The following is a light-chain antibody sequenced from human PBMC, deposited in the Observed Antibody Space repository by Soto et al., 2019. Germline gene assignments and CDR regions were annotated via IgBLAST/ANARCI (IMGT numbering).Light chain of an antibody. V-gene: IGLV1-40*01. Sequence: QTVVTQPPSVSGAPGQRVTISCTGSSSNIGAGYDVHWYQQLPGTAPKLLIYGNSNRPSGVPDRFSGSKSGTSASLAITGLQAEDEADYYCQSYDSSRSGSGVFGGGTKVTVL. J-gene: IGLJ3*02. CDR3: QSYDSSRSGSGV. CDR2: GNS. CDR1: SSNIGAGYD.